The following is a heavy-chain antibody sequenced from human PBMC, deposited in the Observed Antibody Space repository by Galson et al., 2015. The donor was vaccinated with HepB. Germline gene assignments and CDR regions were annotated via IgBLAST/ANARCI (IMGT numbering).Heavy chain of an antibody. CDR1: GFTFSSYG. J-gene: IGHJ4*02. Sequence: SLRLSCAASGFTFSSYGMHWVRQAPGKGLEWVAIISNDGSNQYYTDSVKGRFSISRDNSKNTLYLQVNSLRAEDTAVYYRARDTGSSGWDYWGQGTLVTVSS. CDR3: ARDTGSSGWDY. CDR2: ISNDGSNQ. V-gene: IGHV3-30*03. D-gene: IGHD6-19*01.